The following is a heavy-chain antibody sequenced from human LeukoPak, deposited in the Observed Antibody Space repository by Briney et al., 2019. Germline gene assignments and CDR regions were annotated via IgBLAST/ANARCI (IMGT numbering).Heavy chain of an antibody. CDR1: GGSISGYY. CDR2: IYTSGST. CDR3: ARVKSFGGAAGFRWFDP. V-gene: IGHV4-4*07. J-gene: IGHJ5*02. D-gene: IGHD6-13*01. Sequence: TSGTLSLSCTVSGGSISGYYWSWIRQPAGKGLEWIGRIYTSGSTNYNPSLKSRVTMSVDTSKNQFSLKLSSVTAADTAVYYCARVKSFGGAAGFRWFDPWGQGTLVTVSS.